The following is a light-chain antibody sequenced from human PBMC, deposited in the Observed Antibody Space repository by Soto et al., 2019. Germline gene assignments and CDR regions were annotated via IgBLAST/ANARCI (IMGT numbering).Light chain of an antibody. V-gene: IGKV3-20*01. J-gene: IGKJ1*01. Sequence: EIVLTQSPGTLSLSPGERATLSCRASQIVRSTYLAWFQQKPGQAPRLLIYGASTRATGIPDRFSGSGSGTDFTLTISGLEPEDFAVYYCQQYGSLSWTFGQGTRVEIK. CDR3: QQYGSLSWT. CDR1: QIVRSTY. CDR2: GAS.